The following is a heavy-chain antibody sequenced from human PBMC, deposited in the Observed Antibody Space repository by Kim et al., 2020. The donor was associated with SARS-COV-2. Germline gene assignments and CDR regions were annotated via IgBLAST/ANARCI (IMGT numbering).Heavy chain of an antibody. V-gene: IGHV3-7*01. D-gene: IGHD5-12*01. Sequence: GGSLRLSCAASGFTFSSYWMSWVRQAPGKGLEWVANIKQDGSEKYYVDSVKGRFTISRDNAKNSLYLQMNSLRAEDTAVYYCARGIRGYANPYYFVYWGQGTLVTVSS. J-gene: IGHJ4*02. CDR1: GFTFSSYW. CDR2: IKQDGSEK. CDR3: ARGIRGYANPYYFVY.